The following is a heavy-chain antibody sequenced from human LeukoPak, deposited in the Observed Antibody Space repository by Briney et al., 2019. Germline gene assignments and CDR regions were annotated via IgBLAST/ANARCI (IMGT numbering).Heavy chain of an antibody. J-gene: IGHJ6*02. CDR2: IDSDGSST. V-gene: IGHV3-74*03. CDR3: ARVGYCSGGSCYSPNHYYGMDV. D-gene: IGHD2-15*01. Sequence: GGSLRLSCAASGFTFSSYWMHWVREATGKGLVWVSRIDSDGSSTTYADSVKGRFTISRDNAKNTLYVQMNSLRAEDTAVYYCARVGYCSGGSCYSPNHYYGMDVWGQGTTVTVSS. CDR1: GFTFSSYW.